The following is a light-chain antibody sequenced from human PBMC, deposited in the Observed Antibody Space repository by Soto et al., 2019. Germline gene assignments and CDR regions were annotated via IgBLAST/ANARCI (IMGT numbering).Light chain of an antibody. CDR1: SGHSNYA. Sequence: QLVLTQSPSASASLGASAKLTCTLSSGHSNYAIAWHQQRPEKGPRYLMKLNSDGSHSKGDGIPDRFSGSISGAERYLTISSLQSEDEADYYCQTWGTGIQVFGGGTKLTVL. CDR2: LNSDGSH. V-gene: IGLV4-69*01. CDR3: QTWGTGIQV. J-gene: IGLJ2*01.